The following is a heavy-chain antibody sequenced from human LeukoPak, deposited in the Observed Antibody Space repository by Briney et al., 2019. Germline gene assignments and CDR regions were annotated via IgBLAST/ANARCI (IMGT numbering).Heavy chain of an antibody. CDR3: AGYGGDWYPES. Sequence: ASETLSLTCTVSGGSISSGSYYWSWIRQPPGKGLEWIGEITYRGNTNYNPSLESRLRISVDRTKQQLYLTLTSVTAADTAVYYCAGYGGDWYPESWGQGTLVTISS. CDR2: ITYRGNT. J-gene: IGHJ4*02. D-gene: IGHD6-19*01. V-gene: IGHV4-39*07. CDR1: GGSISSGSYY.